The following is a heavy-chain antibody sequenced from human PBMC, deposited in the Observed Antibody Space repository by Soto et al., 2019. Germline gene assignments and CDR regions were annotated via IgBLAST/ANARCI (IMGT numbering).Heavy chain of an antibody. Sequence: EVQLLESGGGLVQPGGSLRLSCAASGFTFSSCAMSWVRQAPGKGLEWVSVISGSGASTYYADSVKGRFSITRDNSKNTLDLQGNSLRAEDTAVYYCATGRAAAGDVDYYYGMDVWGQGTTVTVSS. CDR3: ATGRAAAGDVDYYYGMDV. CDR2: ISGSGAST. V-gene: IGHV3-23*01. J-gene: IGHJ6*02. D-gene: IGHD6-13*01. CDR1: GFTFSSCA.